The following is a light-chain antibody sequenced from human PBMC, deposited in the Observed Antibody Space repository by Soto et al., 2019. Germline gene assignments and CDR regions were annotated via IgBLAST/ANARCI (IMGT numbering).Light chain of an antibody. Sequence: DIQLTQSPSFLSASVGDRVTSTCRASQGISSFLAWYQQKPGKAPKFLIYAASTLQSGVPSRFSGSGAGNVVSRTLSSLQPDDFAAYYCEQVNSFPIPCGQGTRLEIK. V-gene: IGKV1-9*01. J-gene: IGKJ5*01. CDR1: QGISSF. CDR3: EQVNSFPIP. CDR2: AAS.